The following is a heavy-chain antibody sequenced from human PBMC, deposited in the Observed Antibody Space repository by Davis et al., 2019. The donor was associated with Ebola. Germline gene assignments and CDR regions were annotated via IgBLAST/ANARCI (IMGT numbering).Heavy chain of an antibody. CDR3: ASTPAGYGGFKY. D-gene: IGHD5-12*01. Sequence: GSLRLSCAASGFTFSSYSMNWVRQAPGKGLEWIGEIHPSGSSFYNPALQGRVTISLDTSNNRVSLNLRSVTAADTAVYFCASTPAGYGGFKYWGQGIAVTVSS. V-gene: IGHV4-34*08. CDR2: IHPSGSS. CDR1: GFTFSSYS. J-gene: IGHJ4*02.